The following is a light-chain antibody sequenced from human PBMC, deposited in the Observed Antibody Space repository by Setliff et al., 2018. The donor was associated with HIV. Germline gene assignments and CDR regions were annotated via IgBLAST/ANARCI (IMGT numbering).Light chain of an antibody. Sequence: QSALTQPASVSGSPGQSITIPCTGTSSDVGAFDFVSWYRQHPGKAPELMIYDVTNRPSGVSNRFSGSKSGNTASLTISGLQAEDEADYYCTSYANSDAFIFGTGTKVTVL. CDR2: DVT. CDR3: TSYANSDAFI. CDR1: SSDVGAFDF. V-gene: IGLV2-14*03. J-gene: IGLJ1*01.